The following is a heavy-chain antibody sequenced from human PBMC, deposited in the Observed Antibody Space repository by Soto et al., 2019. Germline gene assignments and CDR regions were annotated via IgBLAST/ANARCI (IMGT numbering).Heavy chain of an antibody. CDR3: ARVGDGYNYDY. CDR1: GGSISSGGYS. D-gene: IGHD5-12*01. Sequence: SETLSLTCAVSGGSISSGGYSWSWIRQPPGKGLEWIGYIYHSGSTYYNPSLKSRVTISVDRSKNQFSLKLSSVTAADTAVYYCARVGDGYNYDYWGQGTLVTVSS. J-gene: IGHJ4*02. V-gene: IGHV4-30-2*01. CDR2: IYHSGST.